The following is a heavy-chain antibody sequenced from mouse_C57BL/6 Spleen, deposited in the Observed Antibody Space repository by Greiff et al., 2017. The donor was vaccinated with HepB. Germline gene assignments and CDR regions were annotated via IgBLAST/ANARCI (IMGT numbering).Heavy chain of an antibody. CDR2: IDPSASYT. Sequence: VQLQQSGAELVKPGASVKLSCKASGYTFTSYWMQWVKQRPGQGLEWIGEIDPSASYTNYNQKFKGKATWIVDTSSSTAYMQRSSLTSEDSAVYYCARSRPGSSPDYWGQGTTLTVSS. D-gene: IGHD1-1*01. V-gene: IGHV1-50*01. CDR3: ARSRPGSSPDY. J-gene: IGHJ2*01. CDR1: GYTFTSYW.